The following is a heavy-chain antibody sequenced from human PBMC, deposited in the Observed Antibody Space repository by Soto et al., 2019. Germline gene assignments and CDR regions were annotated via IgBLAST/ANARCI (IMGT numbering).Heavy chain of an antibody. J-gene: IGHJ6*02. Sequence: QVQLVQSGAEVKEPGSSVRVSCKASGGTFDNFIMNWVRQTPGRGLEWMGGIVPMLGTPTYAEKFKGRVTISATGSTSTMYMEVTSLRSEDTAMYYCARNGTYSSSLSQYYGMEVWGQGNTVTVSS. CDR3: ARNGTYSSSLSQYYGMEV. V-gene: IGHV1-69*01. D-gene: IGHD1-26*01. CDR1: GGTFDNFI. CDR2: IVPMLGTP.